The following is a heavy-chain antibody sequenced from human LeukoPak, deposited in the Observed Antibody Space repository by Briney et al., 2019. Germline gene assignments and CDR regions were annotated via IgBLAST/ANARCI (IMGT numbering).Heavy chain of an antibody. CDR3: ARHLRLPTVRAPSSAFDI. CDR2: IYYSGST. Sequence: PSETLSLTCTVSGGSISSYYWSWIRQPPGKGLEWIGYIYYSGSTNYNPSLKSRVTISVDTSKNQFSLKLSSVTAADTAVYYCARHLRLPTVRAPSSAFDIWGQGTMVTVSS. CDR1: GGSISSYY. D-gene: IGHD4-17*01. V-gene: IGHV4-59*08. J-gene: IGHJ3*02.